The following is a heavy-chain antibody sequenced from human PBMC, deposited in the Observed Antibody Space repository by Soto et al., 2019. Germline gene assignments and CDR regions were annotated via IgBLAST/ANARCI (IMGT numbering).Heavy chain of an antibody. J-gene: IGHJ4*02. CDR1: GYTFTSYG. Sequence: ASVKVSCKASGYTFTSYGISWVRQAPGQGLEWMGWISAYNGNTKYAQKLQGRATITRDTSASTAYMELSSLRSEDTAVYFCARGSSDWLPYFDYWGQGSLVTVSS. V-gene: IGHV1-18*01. D-gene: IGHD3-9*01. CDR2: ISAYNGNT. CDR3: ARGSSDWLPYFDY.